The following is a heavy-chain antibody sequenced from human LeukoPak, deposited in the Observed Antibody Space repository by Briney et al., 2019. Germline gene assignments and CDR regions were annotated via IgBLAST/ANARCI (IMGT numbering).Heavy chain of an antibody. J-gene: IGHJ4*02. CDR1: GFTFSSYG. Sequence: PGRSLRLSCAASGFTFSSYGMHWVRQAPGKGLEWVAVIWYDGSNKYYADSVKGRFTISRDNSKNTLYLQMNSLRAEDTAVYYCAKNSVPCRSWGQGTLVTVSS. V-gene: IGHV3-33*06. D-gene: IGHD2-15*01. CDR2: IWYDGSNK. CDR3: AKNSVPCRS.